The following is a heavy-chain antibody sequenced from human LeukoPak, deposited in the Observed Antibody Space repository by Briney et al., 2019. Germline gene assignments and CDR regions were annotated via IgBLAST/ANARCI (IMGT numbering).Heavy chain of an antibody. CDR3: ARQLRGEAVAGHLQPFDY. J-gene: IGHJ4*02. V-gene: IGHV4-59*08. CDR2: IYYSGST. D-gene: IGHD6-19*01. CDR1: GGSISSYY. Sequence: PSETLSLTCTVSGGSISSYYWNWIRQPPGKGLEWIGYIYYSGSTNYNPSLKSRVTISVDTSKNQFSLKLSSVTAADTAVYFCARQLRGEAVAGHLQPFDYWGQGTLVTVTS.